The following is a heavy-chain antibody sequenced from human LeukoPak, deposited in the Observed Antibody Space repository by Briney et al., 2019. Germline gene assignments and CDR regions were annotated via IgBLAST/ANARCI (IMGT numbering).Heavy chain of an antibody. CDR2: IYSGGNT. Sequence: GGSLRLSCAASGFTVSSYYVTWVRQAPGKWLEWVSVIYSGGNTYYADSVKGRFPISRDNSKNTVYLQMNNLRAEDKAVYYCARGRLDNYFDYWGQGTLVTVSS. D-gene: IGHD1-1*01. CDR3: ARGRLDNYFDY. J-gene: IGHJ4*02. V-gene: IGHV3-66*02. CDR1: GFTVSSYY.